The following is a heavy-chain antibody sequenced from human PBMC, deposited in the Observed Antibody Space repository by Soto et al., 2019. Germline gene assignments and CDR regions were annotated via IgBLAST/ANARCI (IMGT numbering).Heavy chain of an antibody. CDR1: GYTFTSYG. CDR3: ARVGWIGVGATSEDAAFDI. CDR2: ISAYNGNT. Sequence: GASVKVSCKASGYTFTSYGISWVRQAPGQGLEWMGWISAYNGNTNYAQKLQGRVTMTTDTSTSTAYMELRSLRSDDTAVYYCARVGWIGVGATSEDAAFDIWGQGTMVTVSS. J-gene: IGHJ3*02. D-gene: IGHD1-26*01. V-gene: IGHV1-18*01.